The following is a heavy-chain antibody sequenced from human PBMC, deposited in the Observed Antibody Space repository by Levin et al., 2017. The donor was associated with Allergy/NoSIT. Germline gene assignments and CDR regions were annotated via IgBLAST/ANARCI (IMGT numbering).Heavy chain of an antibody. CDR2: IYHSGST. CDR1: GGSISSNHW. V-gene: IGHV4-4*02. CDR3: ASKEYTYGRFDY. J-gene: IGHJ4*02. D-gene: IGHD5-18*01. Sequence: SETLSLTCAVSGGSISSNHWWSWVRQPPGKGLEWIGEIYHSGSTNYNPSLKSRVTLSVDKPKNQFSLKLSSVTAADTAIYYCASKEYTYGRFDYWGQGTLVTVSS.